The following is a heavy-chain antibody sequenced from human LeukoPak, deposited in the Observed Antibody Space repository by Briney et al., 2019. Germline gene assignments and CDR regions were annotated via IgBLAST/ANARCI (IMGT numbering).Heavy chain of an antibody. CDR1: GFTFSGYA. CDR2: ISGSGGTT. J-gene: IGHJ4*02. D-gene: IGHD2-15*01. V-gene: IGHV3-23*01. CDR3: AKGRGYCSDGNCYSGFDY. Sequence: GGSLRLSCAASGFTFSGYAMSWVRQAPGKGLEWVSTISGSGGTTYYADSVKGRFTISIDNSKNTLYLQMNSLRVEDTAVYYCAKGRGYCSDGNCYSGFDYWGQGTLVTVSS.